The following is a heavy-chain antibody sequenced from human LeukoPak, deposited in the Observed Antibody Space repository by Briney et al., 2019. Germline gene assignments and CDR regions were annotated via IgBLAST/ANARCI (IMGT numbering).Heavy chain of an antibody. CDR1: GFTFSSDG. Sequence: GGSLRLSCAASGFTFSSDGMNWVRQAPGKGLEWVALIWYEGSSKYYADSVKGRFTSSRDNSKNTLYLQINSLRGEDTAVYYSARVMTSVNTGDYWGQGTLVTVSS. V-gene: IGHV3-33*01. D-gene: IGHD4-11*01. CDR3: ARVMTSVNTGDY. J-gene: IGHJ4*02. CDR2: IWYEGSSK.